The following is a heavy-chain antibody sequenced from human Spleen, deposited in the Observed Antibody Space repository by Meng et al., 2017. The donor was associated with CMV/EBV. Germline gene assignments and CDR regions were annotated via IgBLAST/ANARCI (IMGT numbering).Heavy chain of an antibody. J-gene: IGHJ4*02. V-gene: IGHV3-48*04. Sequence: GESLKISCVASGFTFSSYSMNWVRQAPGKGLEWVSYISSSSTIHYADSLKGRFTIFRDNAKNSLYLQMNSLRAEDTAVYYCASGMYSGSYWGQGTLVTVSS. CDR3: ASGMYSGSY. CDR1: GFTFSSYS. D-gene: IGHD1-26*01. CDR2: ISSSSTI.